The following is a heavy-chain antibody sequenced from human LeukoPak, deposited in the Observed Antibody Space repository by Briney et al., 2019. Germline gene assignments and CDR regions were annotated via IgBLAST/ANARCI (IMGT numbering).Heavy chain of an antibody. D-gene: IGHD6-19*01. Sequence: GESLKISCKGSGYTFTSYWIGWVRQMPGKGLEWMGIIYPGGSDTRYSPSFQGQVTISADKSINTAYLQWSSLKASDTAMYYCARRSSGWYQDYWGHGTLVTVSS. CDR3: ARRSSGWYQDY. CDR2: IYPGGSDT. CDR1: GYTFTSYW. J-gene: IGHJ4*01. V-gene: IGHV5-51*01.